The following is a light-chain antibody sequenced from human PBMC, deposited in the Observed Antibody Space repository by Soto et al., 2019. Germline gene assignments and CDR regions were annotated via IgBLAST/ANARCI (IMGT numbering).Light chain of an antibody. Sequence: QSVLTQPASVSGSLGQSITMSCTGTSTDVGGYNFVSWYQQHPDKAPKLLIYEVTNRPSGVSNRFSGSKSGNTASLTISGLQAEDEADYYCSSYTSTGTPVFGTGTK. J-gene: IGLJ1*01. CDR1: STDVGGYNF. CDR2: EVT. CDR3: SSYTSTGTPV. V-gene: IGLV2-14*01.